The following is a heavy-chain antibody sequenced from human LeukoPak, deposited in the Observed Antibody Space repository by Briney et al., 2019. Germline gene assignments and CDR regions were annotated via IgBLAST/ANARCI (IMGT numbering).Heavy chain of an antibody. CDR3: ARDGIAAAERWRYYGMDV. V-gene: IGHV4-4*07. CDR2: IYTSGST. CDR1: GGSISSYY. J-gene: IGHJ6*02. Sequence: SETLSLTCTVSGGSISSYYWSWIRQPAGKGLEWIGRIYTSGSTNYNPSLKSRVTMSVDTSKNRFSLKLSSVTAADTAVYYCARDGIAAAERWRYYGMDVWGQGTTVTVSS. D-gene: IGHD6-25*01.